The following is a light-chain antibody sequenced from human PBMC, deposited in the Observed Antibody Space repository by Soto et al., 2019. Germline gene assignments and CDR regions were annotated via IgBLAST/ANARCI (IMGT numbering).Light chain of an antibody. CDR2: AAS. V-gene: IGKV3D-15*01. Sequence: EIVMTQSPATLPVSPGERATLSCRASQSVSSNLAWYQQKPGQAPRLLIYAASTRHTGIPDRFNGSGSGTDFALTINRLEPEDFAVYFCQQYDGAPLTFGPGTKVDVK. J-gene: IGKJ3*01. CDR1: QSVSSN. CDR3: QQYDGAPLT.